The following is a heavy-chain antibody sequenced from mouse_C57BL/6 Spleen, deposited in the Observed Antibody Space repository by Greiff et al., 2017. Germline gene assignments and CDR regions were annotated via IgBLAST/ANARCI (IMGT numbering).Heavy chain of an antibody. CDR1: GYTFTEYT. Sequence: VQLQQSGAELVKPGASVKLSCKASGYTFTEYTIHWVKQRSGQGLEWIGWFYPGSGSIKYNEKFKDKATLTADKSSSTVYMELSRLTSEDSAVYFCARHEGGYDDSSVAWFAYWGQGTLVTVSA. D-gene: IGHD1-1*01. CDR2: FYPGSGSI. CDR3: ARHEGGYDDSSVAWFAY. J-gene: IGHJ3*01. V-gene: IGHV1-62-2*01.